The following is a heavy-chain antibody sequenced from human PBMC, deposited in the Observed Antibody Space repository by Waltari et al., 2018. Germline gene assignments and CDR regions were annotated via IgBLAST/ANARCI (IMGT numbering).Heavy chain of an antibody. CDR1: GGSISTYY. Sequence: VQLQESGPGLVKPSETLSLTCPVSGGSISTYYWSWIRQPAGQGLEWIGRIYATGSTNYNPSLKSRVTMSVDTSKNQFSLKLSSVTAADTAVYYCARLPYNNIYFYYYMDVWGKGTTVTVSS. CDR3: ARLPYNNIYFYYYMDV. CDR2: IYATGST. V-gene: IGHV4-4*07. J-gene: IGHJ6*03. D-gene: IGHD3-10*01.